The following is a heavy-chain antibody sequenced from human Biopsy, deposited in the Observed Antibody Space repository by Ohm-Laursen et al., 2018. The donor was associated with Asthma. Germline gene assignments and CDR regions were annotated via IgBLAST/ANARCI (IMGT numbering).Heavy chain of an antibody. D-gene: IGHD1-20*01. V-gene: IGHV3-7*04. CDR1: GFTFGDYW. Sequence: GSLRLSCAASGFTFGDYWMSWVRQVPGKGLEWVANIKHDGSEKNHVDSLRGRFTISRDNAKNSLYLQMNSLRAEDTAVYFCARAAITGIRGWFDPWGQGTQVTVSS. J-gene: IGHJ5*02. CDR3: ARAAITGIRGWFDP. CDR2: IKHDGSEK.